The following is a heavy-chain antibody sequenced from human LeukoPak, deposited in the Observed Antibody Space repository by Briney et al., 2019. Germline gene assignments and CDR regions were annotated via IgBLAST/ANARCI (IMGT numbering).Heavy chain of an antibody. Sequence: GASVKVSCKASGYTFTSYGISWVRQAPGQGLEWMGWISAYNGNTNYAQKLQGRVTMTTDTSTSTAYMELRSLRSEDTAVYYCASSEMATIDYYYMDVWGKGTTVTVSS. CDR3: ASSEMATIDYYYMDV. J-gene: IGHJ6*03. CDR2: ISAYNGNT. CDR1: GYTFTSYG. V-gene: IGHV1-18*01. D-gene: IGHD5-24*01.